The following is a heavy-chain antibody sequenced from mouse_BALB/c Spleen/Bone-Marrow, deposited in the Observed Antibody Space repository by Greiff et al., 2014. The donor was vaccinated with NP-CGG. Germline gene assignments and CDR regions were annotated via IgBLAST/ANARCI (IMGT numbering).Heavy chain of an antibody. CDR1: GYTFTSYW. V-gene: IGHV1-7*01. D-gene: IGHD1-1*01. CDR3: AREGYYGSPFAY. CDR2: INPSTGYT. Sequence: QVQLQQSGAELAKPGASVKMSCKASGYTFTSYWMRWVKQRPGQGLEWIGYINPSTGYTEYNQKFKDKATLTADKSSSTAYMQLSSLTSEDSAVYYCAREGYYGSPFAYWGQGTLVTVSA. J-gene: IGHJ3*01.